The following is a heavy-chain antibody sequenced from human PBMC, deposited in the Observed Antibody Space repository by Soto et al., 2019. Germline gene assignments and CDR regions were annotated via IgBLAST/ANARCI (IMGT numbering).Heavy chain of an antibody. CDR2: IIPIFGTA. V-gene: IGHV1-69*01. CDR3: ARDGGYYYDSSGPPLNY. J-gene: IGHJ4*02. D-gene: IGHD3-22*01. CDR1: GGTFSSYA. Sequence: VQLVQSGAEVKKPGSSVKVSCKASGGTFSSYAISWVRQAPGQGLEWMGGIIPIFGTANYAQKFQGRVTITADESTSTAYMELSSLRSEDTAVYYCARDGGYYYDSSGPPLNYWGQGTLVTVSS.